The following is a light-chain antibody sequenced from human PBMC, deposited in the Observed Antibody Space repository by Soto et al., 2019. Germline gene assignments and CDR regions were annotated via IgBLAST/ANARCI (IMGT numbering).Light chain of an antibody. CDR1: QSVSSN. CDR2: SAS. CDR3: LHYNNWPPYT. V-gene: IGKV3-15*01. J-gene: IGKJ2*01. Sequence: EIVMTQSPATLSVSPGERATLSCRASQSVSSNLAWYQQLPGQAPRLLIYSASTRATDLPARFSGSGSGTDFTLTISSLQSEDSADSYCLHYNNWPPYTFGQGTKLEI.